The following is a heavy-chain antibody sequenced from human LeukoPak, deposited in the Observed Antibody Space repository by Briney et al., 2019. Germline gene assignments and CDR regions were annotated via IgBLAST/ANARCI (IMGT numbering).Heavy chain of an antibody. D-gene: IGHD3-22*01. CDR1: GFTFSSYE. V-gene: IGHV3-48*03. J-gene: IGHJ6*02. CDR2: ISSSGSTI. CDR3: ARLYDSSGYFYYYGMDV. Sequence: PGGSLRLSCAASGFTFSSYEMNWARQAPGKGLEWVSYISSSGSTIYYADSAKGRFTISRDNAKNSLYLQMNSLRAEDTAVYYCARLYDSSGYFYYYGMDVWGQGTTVTVSS.